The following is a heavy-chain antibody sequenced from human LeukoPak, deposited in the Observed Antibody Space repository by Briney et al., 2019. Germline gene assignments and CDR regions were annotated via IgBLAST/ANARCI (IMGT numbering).Heavy chain of an antibody. D-gene: IGHD2-2*01. V-gene: IGHV4-30-2*01. CDR3: ARGWGYCSSASCRAKWNWFDP. CDR1: GGSISSGGYS. J-gene: IGHJ5*02. CDR2: IYHSGST. Sequence: SQTLSLTCAVSGGSISSGGYSWSCIRQPPGKGLECIGYIYHSGSTYYNPSLKSRVTISVDRPKNHFSLKMSSVTAEDTAVYYCARGWGYCSSASCRAKWNWFDPWGQGTLVTVSS.